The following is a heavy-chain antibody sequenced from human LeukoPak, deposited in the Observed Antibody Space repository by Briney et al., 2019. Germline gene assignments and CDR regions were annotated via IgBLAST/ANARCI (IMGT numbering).Heavy chain of an antibody. Sequence: GGSLRLSCAASGFTFDDYGMSWVRQAPGKGLEWVSGINWNGGSTGYADSVRGRFTISRDNAKNSLYLQMNSLRAEDTALYYCARVDYGDYYFDYWGQGTLVTVSS. D-gene: IGHD4-17*01. CDR2: INWNGGST. CDR1: GFTFDDYG. J-gene: IGHJ4*02. CDR3: ARVDYGDYYFDY. V-gene: IGHV3-20*04.